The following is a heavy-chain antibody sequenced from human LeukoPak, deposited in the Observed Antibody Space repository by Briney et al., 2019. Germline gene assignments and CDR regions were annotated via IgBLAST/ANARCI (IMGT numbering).Heavy chain of an antibody. CDR2: IYTSGST. CDR1: GGSISSYY. Sequence: PSETLSLTCTVSGGSISSYYWSWIRQPAGKGLEWIGRIYTSGSTNYNPSLKSRVTMSVDTSKNQFSLKLSSVTAADTAVYYCARDVADFWSGYYDSYGMDVWGQGTTVTVSS. D-gene: IGHD3-3*01. CDR3: ARDVADFWSGYYDSYGMDV. V-gene: IGHV4-4*07. J-gene: IGHJ6*02.